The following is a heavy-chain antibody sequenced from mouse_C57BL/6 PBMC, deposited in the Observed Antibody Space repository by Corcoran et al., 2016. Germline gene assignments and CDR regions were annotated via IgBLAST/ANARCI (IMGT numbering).Heavy chain of an antibody. V-gene: IGHV1-26*01. Sequence: EVQLQQSGPELVKPGASVKISCKASGYTFTDYYMNWVKQSHGKSLEWIGDINPNNGGTSYNQKFKGKATLTVDKSSSTAYMELRSLTSEDSAVYYCARGDSSYYFDYWGQGTTLTVSS. CDR2: INPNNGGT. CDR3: ARGDSSYYFDY. D-gene: IGHD3-2*01. J-gene: IGHJ2*01. CDR1: GYTFTDYY.